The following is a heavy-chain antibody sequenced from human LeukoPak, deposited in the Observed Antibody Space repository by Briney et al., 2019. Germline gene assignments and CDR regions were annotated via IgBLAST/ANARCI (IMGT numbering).Heavy chain of an antibody. D-gene: IGHD6-19*01. Sequence: GGSLRLSCAASGFTFSSYWMNWVRQAPGKGLEWVANIKQDGSEKYYVDSVKGRFTISRDNAKNSLYLQMNSLRAEDTAVYYCAREWPYSSGFRGGVFDYWGQGTLVTVSS. J-gene: IGHJ4*02. CDR3: AREWPYSSGFRGGVFDY. CDR1: GFTFSSYW. CDR2: IKQDGSEK. V-gene: IGHV3-7*01.